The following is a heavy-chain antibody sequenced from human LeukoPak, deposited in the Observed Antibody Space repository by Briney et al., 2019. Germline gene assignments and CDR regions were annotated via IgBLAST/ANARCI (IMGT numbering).Heavy chain of an antibody. CDR1: GFTFSDYY. CDR2: ISSNSSTI. Sequence: GGSLRLSCAASGFTFSDYYMSWIRQAPGKGLEWVSYISSNSSTIYYADSVKGRFTISRDNAKNSLYLQMNSLRAEDTAVYYCARDHTRPAGIVVVVAATGFFDYWGQETLVTVSS. V-gene: IGHV3-11*01. J-gene: IGHJ4*02. CDR3: ARDHTRPAGIVVVVAATGFFDY. D-gene: IGHD2-15*01.